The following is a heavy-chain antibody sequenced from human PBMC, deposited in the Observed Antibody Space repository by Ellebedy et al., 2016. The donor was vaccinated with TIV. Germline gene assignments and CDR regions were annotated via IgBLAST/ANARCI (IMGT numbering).Heavy chain of an antibody. V-gene: IGHV1-2*02. CDR3: ARYGSGSYYDYYHGMDV. J-gene: IGHJ6*02. Sequence: AASVKVSCKASGYTFTDHYMHWVRQAPGQGLEWMGWINPNSGGTKYAQKFQGRVTMTRDTSIRTAYMELSRLRSDDTAVYYCARYGSGSYYDYYHGMDVWGQGTTVTVSS. CDR2: INPNSGGT. D-gene: IGHD3-10*01. CDR1: GYTFTDHY.